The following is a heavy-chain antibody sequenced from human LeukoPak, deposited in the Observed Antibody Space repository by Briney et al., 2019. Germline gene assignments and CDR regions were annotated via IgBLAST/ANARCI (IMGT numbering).Heavy chain of an antibody. D-gene: IGHD2-2*02. CDR2: INHSGST. CDR3: ARVAPGYCSSTSCYTGGATGWFDP. V-gene: IGHV4-34*01. CDR1: GGSFSGYY. J-gene: IGHJ5*02. Sequence: SETLSLTCAVYGGSFSGYYWSWIRQPPGKGLEWIGEINHSGSTNYNPSLKSRVTISVDTSRNQFSLKLSSVTAADTAVYYCARVAPGYCSSTSCYTGGATGWFDPWGQGTLVTVSS.